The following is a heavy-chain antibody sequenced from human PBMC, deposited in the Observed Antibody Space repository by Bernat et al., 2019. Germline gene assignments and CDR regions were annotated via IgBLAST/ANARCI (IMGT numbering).Heavy chain of an antibody. CDR2: ISYDGSNK. D-gene: IGHD2-2*01. CDR1: GFTFSSYG. Sequence: QVQLAESGGGVVQPGRSLRLSCAASGFTFSSYGMHWVRQAPGKGLEWVAVISYDGSNKYYADSVKGRFTISRDNSKNTLYLQMNSLRAEDTAVYYCAKDLGYCSSTSCRTRFNWFDPWGQGTLVTVSS. J-gene: IGHJ5*02. CDR3: AKDLGYCSSTSCRTRFNWFDP. V-gene: IGHV3-30*18.